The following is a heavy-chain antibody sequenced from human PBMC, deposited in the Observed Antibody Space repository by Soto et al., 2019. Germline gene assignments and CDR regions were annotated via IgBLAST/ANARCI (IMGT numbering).Heavy chain of an antibody. CDR1: GSTFTAIT. Sequence: QVQFVQSGTEVKEPGASVRVSCTASGSTFTAITLHWVRQAPGQRLEWMGCIHAGSDNTEYSQKFQDRLTIPRDTSATIVYMDLSSLRSEDTALYYCARDYVKYGMDVCGQGTTVTVSS. CDR3: ARDYVKYGMDV. D-gene: IGHD3-10*02. V-gene: IGHV1-3*01. J-gene: IGHJ6*02. CDR2: IHAGSDNT.